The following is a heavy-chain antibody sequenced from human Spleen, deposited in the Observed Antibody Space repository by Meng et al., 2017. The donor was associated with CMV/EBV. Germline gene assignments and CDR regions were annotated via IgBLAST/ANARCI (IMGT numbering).Heavy chain of an antibody. CDR2: IYWNDDK. V-gene: IGHV2-5*01. CDR3: AHTSPPLDIHSSPNWFDP. Sequence: SGPTLVKPTQTLTLTGTFSGFSRSTSGVGVGWISQPPGKALEWMALIYWNDDKRYSPSLKSRLTITKDTSKNPVVLTMPNRDPVDTATYYCAHTSPPLDIHSSPNWFDPWGQGTLVTVSS. D-gene: IGHD6-13*01. CDR1: GFSRSTSGVG. J-gene: IGHJ5*02.